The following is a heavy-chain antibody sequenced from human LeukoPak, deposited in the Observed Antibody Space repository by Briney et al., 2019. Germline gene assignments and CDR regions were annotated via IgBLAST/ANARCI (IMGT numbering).Heavy chain of an antibody. Sequence: GASVKVSGKASGYTFTSYGISWVRQAPGQGLEWMGWISAYNGNTNYAQKLQGRVTMTTDTSTSTAYMELRSLRSDDAAVYYCARIPGYCSSTSCSWVWAFDYWGQGTLVTVSS. CDR3: ARIPGYCSSTSCSWVWAFDY. D-gene: IGHD2-2*01. V-gene: IGHV1-18*01. J-gene: IGHJ4*02. CDR2: ISAYNGNT. CDR1: GYTFTSYG.